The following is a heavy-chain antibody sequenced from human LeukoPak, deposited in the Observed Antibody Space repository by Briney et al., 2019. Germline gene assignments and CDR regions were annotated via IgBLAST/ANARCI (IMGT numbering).Heavy chain of an antibody. CDR3: ARGPNYYYYYGMDV. CDR2: IYSGGST. J-gene: IGHJ6*02. Sequence: GGSLRLSCAASGFTVSSNYMSWVRQAPGKGLEWVSVIYSGGSTYYADSVRGRVTISRDNSNNTLYLQMNSLRTEDTAVYYCARGPNYYYYYGMDVWGQGTTVTVS. CDR1: GFTVSSNY. V-gene: IGHV3-53*01.